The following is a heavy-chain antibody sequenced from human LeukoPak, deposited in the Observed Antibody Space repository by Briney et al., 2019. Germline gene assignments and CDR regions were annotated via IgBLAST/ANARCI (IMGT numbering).Heavy chain of an antibody. D-gene: IGHD6-13*01. V-gene: IGHV1-2*04. J-gene: IGHJ5*02. CDR2: INPNSDGT. Sequence: GASVKVSCKASGYTFTGYYMHWVRQAPGQGLEWMGWINPNSDGTNYAQKFQGWVTMTRDTSISTAYMELSRLRSDDTAVYYCALTRIAAAGTDNWFDPWGQGTLVTVSS. CDR1: GYTFTGYY. CDR3: ALTRIAAAGTDNWFDP.